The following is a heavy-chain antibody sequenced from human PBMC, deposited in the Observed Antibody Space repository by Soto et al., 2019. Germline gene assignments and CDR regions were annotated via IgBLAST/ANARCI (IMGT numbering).Heavy chain of an antibody. J-gene: IGHJ4*02. CDR2: IIPIFGTA. CDR1: GGTFSSYA. D-gene: IGHD1-7*01. Sequence: SVKVSCKASGGTFSSYAISWVRQAPGQGLEWMGGIIPIFGTANYAQKFQGRVTITADESTSTAYMELSSLRSEDTAVYYCARTNWNYVQVLYYFDYWGQGTLVTVSS. CDR3: ARTNWNYVQVLYYFDY. V-gene: IGHV1-69*13.